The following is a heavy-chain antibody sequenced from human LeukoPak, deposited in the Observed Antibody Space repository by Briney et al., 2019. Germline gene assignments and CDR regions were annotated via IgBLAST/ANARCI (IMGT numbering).Heavy chain of an antibody. CDR3: ARGNYDDSYAYGGDFDS. Sequence: SETLSLTCSVSGGSISSFYWNWIRQPPGKGLEWIGYMSNSGSTNYNPSLKSRLTVSVDTSKNHLSLRLSSVTAADTAVYYCARGNYDDSYAYGGDFDSWGQGTLVTVSS. CDR2: MSNSGST. V-gene: IGHV4-59*01. J-gene: IGHJ4*02. CDR1: GGSISSFY. D-gene: IGHD3-16*01.